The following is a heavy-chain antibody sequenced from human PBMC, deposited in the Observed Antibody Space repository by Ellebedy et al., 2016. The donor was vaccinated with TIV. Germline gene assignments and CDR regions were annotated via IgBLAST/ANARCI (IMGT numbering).Heavy chain of an antibody. CDR2: IYYDGSIK. J-gene: IGHJ4*02. Sequence: GESLKISCAASGFTFGSYGMHWVCQAPGKGLEWVAVIYYDGSIKYYADSVKGRFTISRDNSKDTLYLEMNSLTAGDTALYYCARDDDSYGLFKYWGQGTLVTVSS. D-gene: IGHD5-18*01. V-gene: IGHV3-33*01. CDR1: GFTFGSYG. CDR3: ARDDDSYGLFKY.